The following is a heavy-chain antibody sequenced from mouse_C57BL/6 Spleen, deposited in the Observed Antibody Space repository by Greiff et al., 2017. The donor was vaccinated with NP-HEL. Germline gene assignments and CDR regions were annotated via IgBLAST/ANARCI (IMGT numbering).Heavy chain of an antibody. CDR3: ARPGYYYAMDY. Sequence: DVMLVESGGGLVKPGGSLKLSCAASGFTFSDYGMHWVRQAPEKGLEWVAYISSGSSTIYYADTVNGRFTISRDNAKNTLFLQMTSLRSEDTAMYYCARPGYYYAMDYWGQGTSVTVSS. CDR2: ISSGSSTI. CDR1: GFTFSDYG. D-gene: IGHD3-1*01. J-gene: IGHJ4*01. V-gene: IGHV5-17*01.